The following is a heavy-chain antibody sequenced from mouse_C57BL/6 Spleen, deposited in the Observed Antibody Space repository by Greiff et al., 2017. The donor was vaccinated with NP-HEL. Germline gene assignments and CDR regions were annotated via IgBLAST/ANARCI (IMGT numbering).Heavy chain of an antibody. CDR3: ARAPSNWAFDY. J-gene: IGHJ2*01. V-gene: IGHV3-6*01. D-gene: IGHD4-1*01. CDR1: GYSITSGYY. CDR2: ISYDGSN. Sequence: EVQVVESGPGLVKPSQSLSLTCSVTGYSITSGYYWNWIRQFPGNKLEWMGYISYDGSNNYNPSLKNRISITRDTSKNQFFLKLNSVTTEDTATYYCARAPSNWAFDYWGQGTTLTVSS.